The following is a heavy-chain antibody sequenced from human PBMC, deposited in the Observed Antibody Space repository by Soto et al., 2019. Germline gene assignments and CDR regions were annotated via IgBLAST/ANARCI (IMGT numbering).Heavy chain of an antibody. CDR3: AKVELGMDV. V-gene: IGHV3-23*01. J-gene: IGHJ6*02. CDR1: GFTFSSYA. D-gene: IGHD7-27*01. Sequence: VQLLESGGGLVQPGGSLRLSCAASGFTFSSYAMSWVRQAPGKGLEWVAAISGSGGSTYYADSVKGRFTIARDNSKHTLYLHMISRRAEDTAVYYCAKVELGMDVWGQGTTVTVSS. CDR2: ISGSGGST.